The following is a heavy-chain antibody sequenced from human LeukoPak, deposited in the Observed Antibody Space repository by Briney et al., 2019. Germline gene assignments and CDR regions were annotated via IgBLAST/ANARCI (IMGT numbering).Heavy chain of an antibody. V-gene: IGHV3-53*01. CDR2: IYSGGST. CDR1: GFTVSSNY. CDR3: ARGVTMIVVVSTGRVNTDAFDI. D-gene: IGHD3-22*01. Sequence: GGSLRLSCAASGFTVSSNYMSWVRQAPGKGLEWVSVIYSGGSTYYADSVKGRFTISRDNSKNTLYLQMNSLRAEDTAVYYCARGVTMIVVVSTGRVNTDAFDIWGQGTMVTVSS. J-gene: IGHJ3*02.